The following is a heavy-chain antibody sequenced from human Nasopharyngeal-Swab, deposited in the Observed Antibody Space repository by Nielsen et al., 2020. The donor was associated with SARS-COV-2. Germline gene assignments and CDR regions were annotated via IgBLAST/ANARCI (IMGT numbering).Heavy chain of an antibody. D-gene: IGHD2-2*01. CDR1: GFTFSSYG. CDR2: TSYDGSNK. CDR3: AKSIVVVPAAIGAGVPDV. Sequence: GESLKISCAASGFTFSSYGMHWVRQAPGKGLEWVAVTSYDGSNKYYADSVKGRFTISRDNSKNTLYLQMNSLRAEDTAVYYCAKSIVVVPAAIGAGVPDVWGKGTTVTVSS. J-gene: IGHJ6*04. V-gene: IGHV3-30*18.